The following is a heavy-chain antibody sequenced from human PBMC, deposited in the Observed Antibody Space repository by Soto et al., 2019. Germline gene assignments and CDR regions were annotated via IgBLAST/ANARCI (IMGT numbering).Heavy chain of an antibody. Sequence: QVQLVQSGAEVKKPGSSVKVSYKASGGTFRHYAISWVRQAPGQGLERMGGIVPFFPTTHYAQKFQGRVTITADESTTTGYMELSSLRSEDTAMYYCAVGYCNNGVCYKGLLSHYSLDVWGQGTTVTVSS. CDR2: IVPFFPTT. V-gene: IGHV1-69*12. CDR1: GGTFRHYA. CDR3: AVGYCNNGVCYKGLLSHYSLDV. D-gene: IGHD2-8*01. J-gene: IGHJ6*02.